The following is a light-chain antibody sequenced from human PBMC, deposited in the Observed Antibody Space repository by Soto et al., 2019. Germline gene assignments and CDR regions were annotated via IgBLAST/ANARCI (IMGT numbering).Light chain of an antibody. V-gene: IGKV1-33*01. J-gene: IGKJ4*01. Sequence: EILLTQSPSSLSASVGDRVTFTCQASQGVRKYLNWYQQKSGQDPKLLIHDASNLQTGVPSRFSGSGSGTDFSFTISSLHPEDTAIYYCQQYEDPPVTFGGGTKVDIK. CDR1: QGVRKY. CDR3: QQYEDPPVT. CDR2: DAS.